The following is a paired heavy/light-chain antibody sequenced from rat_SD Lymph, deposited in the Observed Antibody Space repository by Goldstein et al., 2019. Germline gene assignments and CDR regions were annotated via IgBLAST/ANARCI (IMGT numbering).Light chain of an antibody. CDR1: KSISKY. J-gene: IGKJ5*01. V-gene: IGKV16S1*01. Sequence: DVQMTQSPYNLAASPGESVSINCKASKSISKYLAWYQQKPGKANKLLIYDGSTLQSGIPSRFSGSGSGTDFTLTIRSLEPEDFGLYYCQQHNEYPLTFGSGTKLEIK. CDR3: QQHNEYPLT. CDR2: DGS.
Heavy chain of an antibody. Sequence: EVQLVESGEGLVQPGSSMKLSCVASGFTFSNYGMNWIRQAPKKGLEWIALIYYDSSSKYYADSVKGRFTISRDNSKNTLYLEMNSLRSEDTAMYYCAKGGPHTMDWYFDFWGPGTMVTVSS. D-gene: IGHD1-7*01. CDR2: IYYDSSSK. CDR1: GFTFSNYG. CDR3: AKGGPHTMDWYFDF. J-gene: IGHJ1*01. V-gene: IGHV5-54*01.